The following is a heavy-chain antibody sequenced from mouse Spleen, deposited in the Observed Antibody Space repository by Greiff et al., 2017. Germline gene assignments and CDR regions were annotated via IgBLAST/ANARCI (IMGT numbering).Heavy chain of an antibody. CDR2: IDPSDSYT. V-gene: IGHV1-50*01. CDR3: ARDGTIAY. J-gene: IGHJ3*01. CDR1: GYTFTSYW. Sequence: QVQLQQPGAELVKPGASVKLSCKASGYTFTSYWMQWVKQRPGQGLEWIGEIDPSDSYTNYNQKFKGKATLTVDTSSSTAYMQLSSLTSEDSAVYYCARDGTIAYWGQGTLVTVSA. D-gene: IGHD2-1*01.